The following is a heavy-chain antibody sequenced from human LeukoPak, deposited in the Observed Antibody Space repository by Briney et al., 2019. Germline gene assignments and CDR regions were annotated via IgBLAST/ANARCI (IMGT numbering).Heavy chain of an antibody. CDR2: ISGSGGST. J-gene: IGHJ5*02. Sequence: GGSLRLSCAASGFTFSSYAMSWVRQAPGKGLEWVSAISGSGGSTYYADSVKGRFTISRDNSKNTLYLQMSSLRAEDTAVYYCAKWGTLWFGELFHENWFDPWGQGTLVTVSS. V-gene: IGHV3-23*01. CDR3: AKWGTLWFGELFHENWFDP. CDR1: GFTFSSYA. D-gene: IGHD3-10*01.